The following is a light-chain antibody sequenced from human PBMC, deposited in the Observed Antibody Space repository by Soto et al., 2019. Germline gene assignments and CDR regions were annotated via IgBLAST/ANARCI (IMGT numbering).Light chain of an antibody. CDR3: QQYSSSPLT. CDR1: QSVSSNF. V-gene: IGKV3-20*01. J-gene: IGKJ4*01. CDR2: GTS. Sequence: EIVLTQSPGTLSLSPGERATLSCRASQSVSSNFLAWYQQQPGQAPRLLIYGTSSRATGIPDRFSGSGSGTDFTLTISRLEPEDFAVYYCQQYSSSPLTCGGGTKVEI.